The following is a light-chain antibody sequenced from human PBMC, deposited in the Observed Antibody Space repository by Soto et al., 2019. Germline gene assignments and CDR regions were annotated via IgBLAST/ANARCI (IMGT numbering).Light chain of an antibody. CDR2: DAY. Sequence: EVVFIPSPDTPALSPGERATLSCRASQSFRGLLAWYQQKPGQAPRLLIYDAYNRATGIPPRFSGSGSGTDFTLTISSLEPEDSAVYYCQQRHMWPITFGQGTRLEIK. CDR1: QSFRGL. V-gene: IGKV3-11*01. CDR3: QQRHMWPIT. J-gene: IGKJ5*01.